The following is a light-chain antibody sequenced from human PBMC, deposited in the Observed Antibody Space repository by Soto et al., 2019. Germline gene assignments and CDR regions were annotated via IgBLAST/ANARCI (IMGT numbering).Light chain of an antibody. V-gene: IGKV4-1*01. J-gene: IGKJ4*01. Sequence: DNVMTQSPESLPVSLGERATINCKSSQSVLYNSNNKNYLAWYQLKPGQPPKLLIYWASTRESGVPDRFSGSGSGTDFTLTISSLQAEDVAVYYCQQYYNSPLTFDGGTKVEIK. CDR1: QSVLYNSNNKNY. CDR3: QQYYNSPLT. CDR2: WAS.